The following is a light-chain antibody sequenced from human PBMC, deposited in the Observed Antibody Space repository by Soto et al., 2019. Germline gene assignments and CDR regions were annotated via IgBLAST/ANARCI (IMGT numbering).Light chain of an antibody. CDR1: QSVRKNS. J-gene: IGKJ5*01. CDR2: GAS. V-gene: IGKV3-20*01. CDR3: QQYGSSPPIT. Sequence: EIVVTQSPGTLSLSPGERATLSCRAGQSVRKNSLAWYQHKPGRAPRLLIYGASSRATGIPDRFSGSGSGTDFTLTISRLEPEDFAVYYCQQYGSSPPITFGQGTRLEIK.